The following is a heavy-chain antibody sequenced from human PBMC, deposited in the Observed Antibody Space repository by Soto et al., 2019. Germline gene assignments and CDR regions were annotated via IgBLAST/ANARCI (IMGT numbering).Heavy chain of an antibody. Sequence: QITLKESGPSLVKPTETLTLTCSFSGFSLNTDGVAVGWIRQTPGKALEWLGLIYWDDDKRYNPSLKNRVALTKDTSKNQVVLTVTDMDPMDTATYFCVRRLGETIDTNYFDPWGQGTLVTVSS. D-gene: IGHD3-16*01. J-gene: IGHJ5*02. CDR2: IYWDDDK. CDR1: GFSLNTDGVA. V-gene: IGHV2-5*02. CDR3: VRRLGETIDTNYFDP.